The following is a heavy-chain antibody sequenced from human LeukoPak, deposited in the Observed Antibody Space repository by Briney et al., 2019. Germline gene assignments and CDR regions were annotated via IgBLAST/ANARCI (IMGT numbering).Heavy chain of an antibody. V-gene: IGHV3-66*01. J-gene: IGHJ2*01. CDR3: ARDQAYYGSGSYSWYFDL. D-gene: IGHD3-10*01. CDR1: GFNVSSNY. CDR2: IYSGGNT. Sequence: GGSLRLSCAASGFNVSSNYMSWVRQAPGKGLERVSIIYSGGNTHYADSVKGRFNLSRDTSNNMLYLQMSSLRVEDTAVYYCARDQAYYGSGSYSWYFDLWGRGTLVTVYS.